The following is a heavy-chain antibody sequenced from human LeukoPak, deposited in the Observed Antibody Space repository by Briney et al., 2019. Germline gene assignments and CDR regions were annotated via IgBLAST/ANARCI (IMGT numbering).Heavy chain of an antibody. CDR3: ARQVRSMVRGVLGWFDP. CDR1: GGSFSGYY. D-gene: IGHD3-10*01. Sequence: PSETLSLTCAVYGGSFSGYYWSWIRQPPGKGLEWIGEINHSGSTNYNPSLKSRVTISVDTSKNQFSLKLSSVTAADTAVYYCARQVRSMVRGVLGWFDPWGQGTLVTVSS. V-gene: IGHV4-34*01. J-gene: IGHJ5*02. CDR2: INHSGST.